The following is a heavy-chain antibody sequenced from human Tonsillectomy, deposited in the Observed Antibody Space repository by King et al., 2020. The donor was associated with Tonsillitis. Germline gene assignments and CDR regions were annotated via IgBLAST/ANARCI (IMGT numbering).Heavy chain of an antibody. D-gene: IGHD2-2*01. V-gene: IGHV4-39*07. CDR1: GGSSGSSNYF. J-gene: IGHJ4*02. CDR3: ASGSSWGLVDS. CDR2: VYYSGGT. Sequence: QLQESGPGLVKPSETLSLTCSVSGGSSGSSNYFWGWIRQPPGKGLEWIGSVYYSGGTYYNPSLESRVAISVDTSKNQFSLMVRSVTAADTAVYFCASGSSWGLVDSWGQGTLVTVSS.